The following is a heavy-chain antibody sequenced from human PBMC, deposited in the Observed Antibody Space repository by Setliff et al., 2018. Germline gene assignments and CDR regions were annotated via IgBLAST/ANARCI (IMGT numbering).Heavy chain of an antibody. CDR3: ARASSGWYSAYYYYMDV. D-gene: IGHD6-19*01. Sequence: LSLTCTVSGGSVNSGYDNWNWLRQPAGKGLEWIGHINRGGSTNFSPSLKSRVTISLDTSKNQFSLNLTSVTAADTAVYYCARASSGWYSAYYYYMDVWGKGTTVTV. J-gene: IGHJ6*03. V-gene: IGHV4-61*09. CDR2: INRGGST. CDR1: GGSVNSGYDN.